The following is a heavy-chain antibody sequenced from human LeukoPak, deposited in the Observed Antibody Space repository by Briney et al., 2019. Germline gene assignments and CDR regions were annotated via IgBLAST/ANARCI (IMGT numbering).Heavy chain of an antibody. CDR3: AGPIAVAGTGGDY. Sequence: GGSLRLSCAASGFTFSSYGMHWVRQAPGKGLEWVAVISYDGSNKYYADSVKGRFTIPRDNSKNTLYLQMNSLRAEDTAVYYCAGPIAVAGTGGDYWGQGTLVTVSS. CDR2: ISYDGSNK. J-gene: IGHJ4*02. CDR1: GFTFSSYG. D-gene: IGHD6-19*01. V-gene: IGHV3-30*03.